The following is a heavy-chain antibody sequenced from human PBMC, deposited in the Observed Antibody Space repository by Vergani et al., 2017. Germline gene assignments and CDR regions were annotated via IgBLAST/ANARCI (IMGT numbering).Heavy chain of an antibody. V-gene: IGHV3-30*02. Sequence: QVQLVESGGGVVQRGGSLRLSCATSGFTLSNYDMQWIRQGPVKGLEFVAFIQFDGSNQYYADSVKDRFTLSRDFSKNTLYLQMNSLRTDDTATYYCAKHFRGWGIDYWGQGTQVIVSS. CDR1: GFTLSNYD. J-gene: IGHJ4*02. CDR3: AKHFRGWGIDY. D-gene: IGHD3-16*01. CDR2: IQFDGSNQ.